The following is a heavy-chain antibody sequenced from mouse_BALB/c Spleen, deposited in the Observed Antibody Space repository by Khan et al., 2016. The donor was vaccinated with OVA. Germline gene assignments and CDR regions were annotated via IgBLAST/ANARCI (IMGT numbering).Heavy chain of an antibody. D-gene: IGHD1-1*01. V-gene: IGHV3-2*02. CDR1: GNSITSGYA. CDR2: ISYSGDT. J-gene: IGHJ2*01. Sequence: EVQLVESGPGLVKPSQSLSLTCTVTGNSITSGYAWNWIRQFPGNKLEWMGYISYSGDTSYIPSLKSRISITRDTSKNQFFLQFNSVTTEDTATYYCARGNYYVYYFDYWGQGTTLTVSS. CDR3: ARGNYYVYYFDY.